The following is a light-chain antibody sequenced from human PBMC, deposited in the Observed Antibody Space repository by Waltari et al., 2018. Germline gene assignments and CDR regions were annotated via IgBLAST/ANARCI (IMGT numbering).Light chain of an antibody. CDR1: SSDVGNFNL. CDR3: CSYAGSSSPRL. Sequence: QSALTQPASVSGSPGQSSTISCTGSSSDVGNFNLVYWYQLHPGKAPKLLIFEATKRPSGISYHFSGSKSGNTASLTISGVQAEDETDYFCCSYAGSSSPRLFGGGTKLSVL. V-gene: IGLV2-23*01. J-gene: IGLJ3*02. CDR2: EAT.